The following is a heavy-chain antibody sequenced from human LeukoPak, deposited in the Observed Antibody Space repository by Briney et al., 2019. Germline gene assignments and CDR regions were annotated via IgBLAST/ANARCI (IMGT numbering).Heavy chain of an antibody. Sequence: ASVKVSCKASGYTFTGYYMHWVRQAPGQGLEWMGWINPNSGGTNYAQKFQGWVTMTRDTSISTAYMELSRLRSDDTAVYYCAREGRSHSGSFDYWGQGTLVTVSS. J-gene: IGHJ4*02. CDR2: INPNSGGT. D-gene: IGHD3-22*01. CDR1: GYTFTGYY. V-gene: IGHV1-2*04. CDR3: AREGRSHSGSFDY.